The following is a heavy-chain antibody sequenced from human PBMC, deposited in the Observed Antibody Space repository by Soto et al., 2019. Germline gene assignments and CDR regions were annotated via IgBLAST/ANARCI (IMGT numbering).Heavy chain of an antibody. CDR1: GFTFSSYA. CDR3: ARDAIGDATNWFDP. J-gene: IGHJ5*02. Sequence: VRLVESGGGLAQPGGSLRLSCAASGFTFSSYAMNWVRQSPGKGLEWVSYISMSGTTMFYADSVKGRFTISRDNAKKSLFLQMNSLREEETAMYYCARDAIGDATNWFDPWGQGTLVTVSS. CDR2: ISMSGTTM. V-gene: IGHV3-48*02.